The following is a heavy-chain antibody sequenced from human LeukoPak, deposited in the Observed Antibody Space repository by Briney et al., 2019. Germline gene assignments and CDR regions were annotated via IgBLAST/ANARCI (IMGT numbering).Heavy chain of an antibody. D-gene: IGHD1-26*01. J-gene: IGHJ4*02. V-gene: IGHV3-11*06. Sequence: GGSLRLSCAASGFTFSDYYMTWIRQAPGKGLEWVSYISGSSNYTNYADSVKGRFTISRDNAKNSLYLQMNSLRAEDTAVYYCARGASGSFLRFDYWGQGTLVTVSS. CDR1: GFTFSDYY. CDR2: ISGSSNYT. CDR3: ARGASGSFLRFDY.